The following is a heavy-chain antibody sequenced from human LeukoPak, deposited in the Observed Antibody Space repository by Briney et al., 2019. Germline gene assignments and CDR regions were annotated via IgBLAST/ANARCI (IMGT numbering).Heavy chain of an antibody. CDR3: ARVSVSGYGYYYFDY. J-gene: IGHJ4*02. D-gene: IGHD5-12*01. Sequence: SETLSLTCTVSGGSIRSSYWSWIRQPPGQGLEWIGYMYYSGSTKYNPSLKSRVTMSVDTSQNQFSLKLSSVTAADTAVYHCARVSVSGYGYYYFDYWGQGTLVTVSS. CDR1: GGSIRSSY. V-gene: IGHV4-59*01. CDR2: MYYSGST.